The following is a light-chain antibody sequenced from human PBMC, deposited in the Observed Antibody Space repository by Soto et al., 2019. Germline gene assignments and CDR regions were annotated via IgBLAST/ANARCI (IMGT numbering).Light chain of an antibody. CDR3: QQYHNYPWT. CDR2: KAS. CDR1: QTINNW. Sequence: DIQMTQSPSTLSASVGDRVTITCRASQTINNWLAWYQQKPGKAPKLLIYKASSLEGGVSSRFSGSASGTDFTLSISSLQPDDFATFYCQQYHNYPWTFGQGTKVEI. J-gene: IGKJ1*01. V-gene: IGKV1-5*03.